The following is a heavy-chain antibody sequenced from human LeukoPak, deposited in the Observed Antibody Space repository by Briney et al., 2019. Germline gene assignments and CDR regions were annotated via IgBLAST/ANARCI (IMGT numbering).Heavy chain of an antibody. V-gene: IGHV3-66*01. CDR3: AREGGDGYNYPYYFDY. D-gene: IGHD5-24*01. Sequence: SGGSLRLSCAASGFTVSSNYMSWVRQAPGKGLEWVSVIYSGGSTYYADSVKGRFTISRDNSKNTLYLQMNSLRAEDTAVHYCAREGGDGYNYPYYFDYWGQGTLVTVSS. CDR2: IYSGGST. J-gene: IGHJ4*02. CDR1: GFTVSSNY.